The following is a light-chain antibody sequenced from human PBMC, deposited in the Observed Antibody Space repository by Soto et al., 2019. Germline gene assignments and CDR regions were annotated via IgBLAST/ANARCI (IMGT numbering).Light chain of an antibody. V-gene: IGLV3-21*02. CDR3: QVWDSSSDHYV. CDR1: NIGSKS. Sequence: SYELTQPPSVSVAPGQTARITCGGNNIGSKSVHWYQQKPGQAPVLVVYDDSDRPSGIPGRFSGSNSGNTATLTISRVEAGDEADYYCQVWDSSSDHYVFGNGTKVTVL. CDR2: DDS. J-gene: IGLJ1*01.